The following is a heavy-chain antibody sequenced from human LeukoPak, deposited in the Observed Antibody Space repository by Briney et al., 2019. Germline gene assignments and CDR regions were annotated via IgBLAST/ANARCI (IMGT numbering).Heavy chain of an antibody. CDR1: GFTFSDYY. D-gene: IGHD5-18*01. Sequence: GGTLRLSCAASGFTFSDYYMSWIRQAPGKGLEWVSYISSSGSTIYYADSVKGRFTISRDNAKNSLYLQMNSLRAEDTAVYYCARVEFRTAPDYWGQGTLVTVSS. J-gene: IGHJ4*02. V-gene: IGHV3-11*04. CDR3: ARVEFRTAPDY. CDR2: ISSSGSTI.